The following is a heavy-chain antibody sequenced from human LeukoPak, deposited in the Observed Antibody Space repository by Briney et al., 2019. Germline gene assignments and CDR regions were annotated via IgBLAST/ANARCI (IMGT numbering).Heavy chain of an antibody. J-gene: IGHJ4*02. CDR3: ARDEPFSQQLD. Sequence: SETLSLTCTVSGGSISIGGYYWSWIRQHPGKGLEWIGYIYYSGSTYYNPSLKSRVTISVDTSKNQFSLKLSSVTAADTAVYYCARDEPFSQQLDWGQGTLVTVSS. CDR2: IYYSGST. CDR1: GGSISIGGYY. D-gene: IGHD6-13*01. V-gene: IGHV4-31*03.